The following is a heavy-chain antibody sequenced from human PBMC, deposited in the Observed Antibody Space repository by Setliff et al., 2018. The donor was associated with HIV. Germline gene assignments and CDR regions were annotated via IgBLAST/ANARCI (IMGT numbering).Heavy chain of an antibody. D-gene: IGHD3-22*01. CDR3: ATIRAYYYDSSGQEYFQH. CDR1: GYTFTNYD. J-gene: IGHJ1*01. CDR2: MNPNSGNT. V-gene: IGHV1-8*02. Sequence: ASVKVSCKASGYTFTNYDINWVRQATGQGLEWMGRMNPNSGNTEYAQQFQGRVTMTRNTSISTAYMELSSLRSEDTAIYYCATIRAYYYDSSGQEYFQHWGHGSLVTVSS.